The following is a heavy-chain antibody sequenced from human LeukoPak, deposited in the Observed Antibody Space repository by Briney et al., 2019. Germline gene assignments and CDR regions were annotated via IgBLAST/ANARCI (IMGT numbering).Heavy chain of an antibody. J-gene: IGHJ4*02. CDR1: EFTFSNYG. CDR3: AKDLGTPTSFLRFLEWLPFDY. V-gene: IGHV3-30*02. Sequence: PGGSLRLSCAASEFTFSNYGIHWVRQAPGKGLEWVAFIRYDGSNKDYADSVKGRFTISRDNSKNTLYLQMNSLRAEDTAVYYCAKDLGTPTSFLRFLEWLPFDYWGQGTLVTVSS. CDR2: IRYDGSNK. D-gene: IGHD3-3*01.